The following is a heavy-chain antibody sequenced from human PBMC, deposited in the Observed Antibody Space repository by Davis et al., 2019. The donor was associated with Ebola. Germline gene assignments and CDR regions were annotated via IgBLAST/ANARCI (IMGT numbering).Heavy chain of an antibody. CDR3: VKDTSNIWFDV. Sequence: GGSLRLSCAASGFSFTSYAMTWVRRAPGKGLEWVSTLGTSADTYYADSVKGRFTISRDNSKNTLHLQMNSLRVEDTAMYYCVKDTSNIWFDVWGQGTLVTVSA. CDR2: LGTSADT. V-gene: IGHV3-23*01. J-gene: IGHJ3*01. CDR1: GFSFTSYA. D-gene: IGHD2/OR15-2a*01.